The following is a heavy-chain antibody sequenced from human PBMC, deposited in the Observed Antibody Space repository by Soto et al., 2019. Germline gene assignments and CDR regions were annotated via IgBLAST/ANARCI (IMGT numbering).Heavy chain of an antibody. CDR1: GFTFSSYA. V-gene: IGHV3-30-3*01. Sequence: LRLSCAASGFTFSSYAMHWVRQAPGKGLEWVAVISYDGSNKYYADSVKGRFTISRDNSKNTLYLQMNSLRAEDTAVYYCAASSGIEGTYYYGMDVWGQGTTVTVSS. CDR2: ISYDGSNK. CDR3: AASSGIEGTYYYGMDV. J-gene: IGHJ6*02. D-gene: IGHD3-10*01.